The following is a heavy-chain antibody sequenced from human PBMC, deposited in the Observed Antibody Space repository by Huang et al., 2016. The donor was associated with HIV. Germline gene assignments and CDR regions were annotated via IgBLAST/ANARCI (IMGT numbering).Heavy chain of an antibody. D-gene: IGHD3-3*01. J-gene: IGHJ4*02. V-gene: IGHV4-59*11. CDR2: IDSSGST. CDR1: GGSISTHY. CDR3: ARDHHDFWRGYRRMYFFDH. Sequence: QVQLQESGPGLVKPSETLSLTCTVSGGSISTHYWSWIRQPPGTGLEWIGSIDSSGSTNYSPCLKSRVTILRDTSKNQVSLGVNSVTAADTAMYDCARDHHDFWRGYRRMYFFDHWGQGTLVTVSS.